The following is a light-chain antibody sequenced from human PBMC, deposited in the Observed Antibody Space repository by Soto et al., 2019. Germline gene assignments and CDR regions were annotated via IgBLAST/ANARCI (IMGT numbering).Light chain of an antibody. CDR1: SSDVGRYKY. J-gene: IGLJ1*01. CDR3: CSYAGTYAYV. CDR2: DVS. V-gene: IGLV2-11*01. Sequence: QSVLTQPRSVSGSPGQSVTISCTGTSSDVGRYKYVSWYQQHPGQAPRLMIYDVSERPSGVPDRFSGSKSGNTASLTISGLQAEDEADYYCCSYAGTYAYVFATGRKVTVL.